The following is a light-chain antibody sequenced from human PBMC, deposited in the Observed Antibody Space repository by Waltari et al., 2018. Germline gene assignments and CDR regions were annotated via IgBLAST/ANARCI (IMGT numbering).Light chain of an antibody. CDR3: CSYAGSYTHVV. CDR2: DVT. Sequence: QSPLTQPRSVSGPPGQSVTISCTGTSSDVGGYDYVSWYQHHPGKAPKLMIFDVTKRPSGVPDRFSGSKSGNTASLTISGLQAEDEADYYCCSYAGSYTHVVFGGGTKLTVL. V-gene: IGLV2-11*01. J-gene: IGLJ2*01. CDR1: SSDVGGYDY.